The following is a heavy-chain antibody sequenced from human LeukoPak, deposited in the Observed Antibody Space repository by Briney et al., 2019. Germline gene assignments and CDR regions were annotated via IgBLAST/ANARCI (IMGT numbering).Heavy chain of an antibody. CDR3: AKWSSTLKAFDF. CDR2: THYTGNT. V-gene: IGHV4-59*08. J-gene: IGHJ4*02. Sequence: SETLSLTCSVSGDSINSYYWNWIRQPPGKELEWIGYTHYTGNTKSNPSLKSRVTTSVDTSKSQFSSKLSSVTAADTAVYYCAKWSSTLKAFDFWGQGILVIVSS. CDR1: GDSINSYY. D-gene: IGHD2-8*01.